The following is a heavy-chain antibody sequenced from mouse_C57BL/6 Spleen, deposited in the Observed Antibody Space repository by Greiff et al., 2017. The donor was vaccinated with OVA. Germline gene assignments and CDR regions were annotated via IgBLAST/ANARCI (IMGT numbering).Heavy chain of an antibody. CDR2: IDPSDSYT. Sequence: QVQLQQPGAELVKPGASVKLSCKASGYTFTSYWMQWVKQRPGQGLEWIGEIDPSDSYTNYNQKFKGKGTLTVDTSSSTAYMQLSSLTSEDSAVYYCARQLRLRYYAMDYWGQGTSVTVSS. V-gene: IGHV1-50*01. CDR1: GYTFTSYW. CDR3: ARQLRLRYYAMDY. J-gene: IGHJ4*01. D-gene: IGHD3-2*02.